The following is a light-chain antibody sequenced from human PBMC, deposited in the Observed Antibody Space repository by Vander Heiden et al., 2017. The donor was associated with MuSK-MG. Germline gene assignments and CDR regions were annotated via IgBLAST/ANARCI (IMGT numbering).Light chain of an antibody. CDR2: AAS. Sequence: DIQLTKSPSSLSASVGDRVTITCRASQSISSYLNWYQRKPGKAPKLLIYAASSLQRGVPSRFSGSGSGTDFTLTISRLQPEDFATYYCQQSDSTPWTFGQGTKVESK. CDR3: QQSDSTPWT. J-gene: IGKJ1*01. V-gene: IGKV1-39*01. CDR1: QSISSY.